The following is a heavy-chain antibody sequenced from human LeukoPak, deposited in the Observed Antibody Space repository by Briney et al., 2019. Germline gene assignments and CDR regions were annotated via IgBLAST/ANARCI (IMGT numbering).Heavy chain of an antibody. CDR3: ARVVVVVVGELADAFDI. D-gene: IGHD2-15*01. V-gene: IGHV1-2*02. CDR2: INPNSGGT. CDR1: GYTFTGYY. J-gene: IGHJ3*02. Sequence: ASVKVSCKASGYTFTGYYMHWVRQAPGQGLEWMGWINPNSGGTNYAQKFQGRVTMTRDTSISTAYMELSRLRSDDTAVYSCARVVVVVVGELADAFDIWGQGTMVTVSS.